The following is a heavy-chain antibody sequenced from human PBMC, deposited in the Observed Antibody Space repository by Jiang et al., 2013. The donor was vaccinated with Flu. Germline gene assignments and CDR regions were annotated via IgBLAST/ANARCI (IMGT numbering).Heavy chain of an antibody. CDR1: GYTFTSYY. J-gene: IGHJ4*02. D-gene: IGHD2-15*01. CDR2: INPSGGST. Sequence: EVKKPGASVKVSCKASGYTFTSYYMHWVRQAPGQGLEWMGIINPSGGSTSYAQKFQGRVTMTRDTSTSTVYMELSSLRSEDTAVYYCARDVGRLRYCSGGSCYSPIYYFDYWGQGTLVTVSS. V-gene: IGHV1-46*01. CDR3: ARDVGRLRYCSGGSCYSPIYYFDY.